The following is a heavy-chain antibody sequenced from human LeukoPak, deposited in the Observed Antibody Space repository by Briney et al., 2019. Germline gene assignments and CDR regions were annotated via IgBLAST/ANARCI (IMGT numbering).Heavy chain of an antibody. CDR1: GYTFTSYA. D-gene: IGHD3-10*01. CDR3: ARGRRKLLWFGGQDFDY. CDR2: INAGNGNT. V-gene: IGHV1-3*01. J-gene: IGHJ4*02. Sequence: ASVKVSCKASGYTFTSYAMHWVRQAPGQGLEWMGWINAGNGNTKYSQKFQGRVTITRDTSASTAYMELSSLRSEDTAVYYCARGRRKLLWFGGQDFDYWGQGTLVTVSS.